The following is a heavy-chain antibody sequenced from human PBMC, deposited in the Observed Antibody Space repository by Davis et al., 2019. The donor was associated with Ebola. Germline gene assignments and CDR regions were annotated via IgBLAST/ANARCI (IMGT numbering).Heavy chain of an antibody. CDR3: ARVSGYSYAPTIYGMDV. V-gene: IGHV1-18*01. CDR1: GYTFTSYG. J-gene: IGHJ6*02. D-gene: IGHD5-18*01. Sequence: ASVKVSCKASGYTFTSYGISWVRQAPGQGLEWMGWISAYNGNTNYAQKLQGRVTMTTDTSTSTAYMELRSLRSDDTAVYYCARVSGYSYAPTIYGMDVWGQGTTVTVSS. CDR2: ISAYNGNT.